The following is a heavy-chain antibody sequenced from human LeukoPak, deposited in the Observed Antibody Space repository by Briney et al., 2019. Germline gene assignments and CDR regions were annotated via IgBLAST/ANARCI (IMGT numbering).Heavy chain of an antibody. CDR2: ISAYNGNT. Sequence: ASVKVSFKASGYTFTSYGISWMRQAPGQGLEWMGWISAYNGNTNYAQKLQGRVTMTTDTSTSTAYMELRSLRSDDTAVYYCASSIAVADSDFDYWGQGTLVTVSS. CDR1: GYTFTSYG. J-gene: IGHJ4*02. V-gene: IGHV1-18*01. D-gene: IGHD6-19*01. CDR3: ASSIAVADSDFDY.